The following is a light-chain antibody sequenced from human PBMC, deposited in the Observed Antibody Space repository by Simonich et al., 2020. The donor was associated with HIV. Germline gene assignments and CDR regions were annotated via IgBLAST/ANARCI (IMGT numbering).Light chain of an antibody. Sequence: DIVMTQSPDSLAVSLGERATIYCNSSQSVLYSSNTKNYLAWFQQKPGQPPKLLIYWASALESGVPDRVSGSGSGTDFTLTISSLQAEDVAVYSCQQYYSTPPTFGQGTKVEIK. CDR3: QQYYSTPPT. J-gene: IGKJ1*01. V-gene: IGKV4-1*01. CDR2: WAS. CDR1: QSVLYSSNTKNY.